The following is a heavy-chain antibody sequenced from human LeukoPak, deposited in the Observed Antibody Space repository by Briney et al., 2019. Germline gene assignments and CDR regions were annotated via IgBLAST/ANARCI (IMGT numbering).Heavy chain of an antibody. J-gene: IGHJ3*02. Sequence: GESLKISCKGSGYSFTSYWIGWVRQMPGTGLEWMGTMNPADSDTRYSPSFQGQVTISADKSISTAYLQWSSLKASDTAMYYCASDNSILDAFDIWGQGTMVTVSS. CDR1: GYSFTSYW. V-gene: IGHV5-51*01. D-gene: IGHD1-20*01. CDR3: ASDNSILDAFDI. CDR2: MNPADSDT.